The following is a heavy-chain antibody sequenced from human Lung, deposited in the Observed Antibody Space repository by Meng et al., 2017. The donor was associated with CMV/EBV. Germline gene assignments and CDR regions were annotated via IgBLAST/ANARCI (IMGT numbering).Heavy chain of an antibody. CDR1: GGSISSYY. Sequence: GSLRLXCTVSGGSISSYYWSWIRQPPGKGLEWIGYIYYSGSTNYNPSLKSRVTISVDTTKNQFSLELSSVTAADTAVYYCASSGYSYGYGYYGMDVWGQGNXVNGAS. D-gene: IGHD5-18*01. J-gene: IGHJ6*01. V-gene: IGHV4-59*01. CDR2: IYYSGST. CDR3: ASSGYSYGYGYYGMDV.